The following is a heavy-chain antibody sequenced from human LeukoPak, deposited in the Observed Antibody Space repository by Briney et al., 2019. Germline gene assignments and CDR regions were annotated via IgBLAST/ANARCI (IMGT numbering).Heavy chain of an antibody. J-gene: IGHJ4*02. CDR2: IIPIFGTA. D-gene: IGHD3-10*01. CDR1: GGTFSSYA. V-gene: IGHV1-69*13. Sequence: APVKVSCKASGGTFSSYAISWVRQAPGQGLEWMGGIIPIFGTANYAQKFQGRVTITADESTSTAYMELSSLRSEDTAVHYCARDGSGSYKFDYWGQGTLVTVSS. CDR3: ARDGSGSYKFDY.